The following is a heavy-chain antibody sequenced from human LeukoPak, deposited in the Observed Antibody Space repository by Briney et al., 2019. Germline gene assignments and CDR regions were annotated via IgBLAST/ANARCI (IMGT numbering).Heavy chain of an antibody. J-gene: IGHJ5*02. CDR2: ITANNTTK. D-gene: IGHD6-13*01. V-gene: IGHV3-48*01. CDR1: GLSFSSYN. CDR3: AAAAAISSSWRS. Sequence: SGGSLRLSCTASGLSFSSYNMNWVRQAPGKGPEWVAYITANNTTKYYADSVKGRFTISRDNAKKSLFLQMNSLRAEDTAVYYCAAAAAISSSWRSWGQGTVVTVSS.